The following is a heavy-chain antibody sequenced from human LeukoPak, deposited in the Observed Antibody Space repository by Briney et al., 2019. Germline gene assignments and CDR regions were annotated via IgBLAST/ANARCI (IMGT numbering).Heavy chain of an antibody. J-gene: IGHJ4*02. CDR3: VVSIQAAAIPAFVS. Sequence: ASVKVSCKASGYNFAHNIHWVRQAPGQGHEFMGWINPKNGGTKYAQNFQGRVTINRDTSISTVNMELSSRGSDDTAVYYCVVSIQAAAIPAFVSWGQGTLVTVSS. CDR1: GYNFAHN. CDR2: INPKNGGT. V-gene: IGHV1-2*02. D-gene: IGHD6-25*01.